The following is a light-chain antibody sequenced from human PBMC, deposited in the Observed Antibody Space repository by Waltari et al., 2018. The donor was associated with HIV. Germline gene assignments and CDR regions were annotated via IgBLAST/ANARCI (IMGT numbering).Light chain of an antibody. CDR1: SSDVGSYNL. CDR2: EVS. Sequence: QSALTQPASVPGSPGQSITISCTGTSSDVGSYNLVSWYQQYPGKAPKLMIYEVSKRPSGVSNRFSGSKSGNTASLTISGLQAEDEADYYCCSYAATSTFVFGTGTKVTVL. CDR3: CSYAATSTFV. V-gene: IGLV2-23*02. J-gene: IGLJ1*01.